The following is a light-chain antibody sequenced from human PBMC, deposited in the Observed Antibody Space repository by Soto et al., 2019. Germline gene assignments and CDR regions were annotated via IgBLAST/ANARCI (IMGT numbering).Light chain of an antibody. V-gene: IGLV1-47*01. Sequence: QSVLTQPPSASGTPGQRVTISCSGSSSNIGSNYVYWYQQLSGTAPKLLIYRNNQRPSGVPDRSSGSKSGTSASLAISGLRSEDEADYYCAAWDDSLSGRVFGTGTKVTVL. CDR3: AAWDDSLSGRV. CDR2: RNN. CDR1: SSNIGSNY. J-gene: IGLJ1*01.